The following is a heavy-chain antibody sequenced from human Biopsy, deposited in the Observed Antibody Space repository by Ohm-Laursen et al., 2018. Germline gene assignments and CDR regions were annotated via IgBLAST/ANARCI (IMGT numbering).Heavy chain of an antibody. D-gene: IGHD3-16*01. CDR1: GFPFTGFS. CDR3: ATSGAADSWGNYYGMDV. CDR2: ISGSSTYI. J-gene: IGHJ6*02. Sequence: GSLRLSCSASGFPFTGFSMDWVRQAPGKGLEWVSSISGSSTYIYYADSVKGRFTISRDNAKNSLSLQMNSLRADGTAVYYCATSGAADSWGNYYGMDVWGQGTTVTVSS. V-gene: IGHV3-21*01.